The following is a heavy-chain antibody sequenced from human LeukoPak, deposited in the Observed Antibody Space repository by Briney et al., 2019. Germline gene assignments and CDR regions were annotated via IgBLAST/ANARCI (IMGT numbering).Heavy chain of an antibody. CDR3: ARDQHFRVHDSSIYYPY. V-gene: IGHV3-48*01. Sequence: GGSLRLSCAASGFTFSSFNMNWVRQAPGKGLEWISYINYSSRTIYYADSVKGRFTISRDNAKNSLYLQMNSLRVDDTAVYYCARDQHFRVHDSSIYYPYWGQGTLVTVSS. D-gene: IGHD3-22*01. CDR1: GFTFSSFN. CDR2: INYSSRTI. J-gene: IGHJ4*02.